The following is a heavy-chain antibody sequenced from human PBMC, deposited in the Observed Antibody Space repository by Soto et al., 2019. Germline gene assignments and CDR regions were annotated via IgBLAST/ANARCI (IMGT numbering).Heavy chain of an antibody. V-gene: IGHV3-15*01. Sequence: GGSLRLSCAASGFTFSHVWMSWVRQAPGKGLEWVGRVKSNDDGGTAAYPAPVKGRFIISKDDSKDTLYLQMNSLRTEGTAMYYCTTEGGGTGGAFAIWGQGTMVTVSS. CDR1: GFTFSHVW. D-gene: IGHD1-26*01. CDR3: TTEGGGTGGAFAI. J-gene: IGHJ3*02. CDR2: VKSNDDGGTA.